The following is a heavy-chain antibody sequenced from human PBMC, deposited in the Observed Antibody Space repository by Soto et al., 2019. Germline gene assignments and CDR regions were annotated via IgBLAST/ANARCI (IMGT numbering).Heavy chain of an antibody. CDR1: GGSISSGGYS. CDR3: ARVRYYYGSGSYYYWFDP. CDR2: IYHSGST. Sequence: QLQLQESGSGLVKPSQTLSLTCAVSGGSISSGGYSWSWIRQPPGKGLEWIGYIYHSGSTYYNPSLKSRVTISVHRSKNQFSLKLSSVTAADTAVYYCARVRYYYGSGSYYYWFDPWGQGTLVTVSS. D-gene: IGHD3-10*01. J-gene: IGHJ5*02. V-gene: IGHV4-30-2*01.